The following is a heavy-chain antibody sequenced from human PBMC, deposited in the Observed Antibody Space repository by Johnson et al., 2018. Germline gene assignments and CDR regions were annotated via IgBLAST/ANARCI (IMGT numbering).Heavy chain of an antibody. Sequence: QVQLVESGGGVVQPGRSLRLSCAASGFTFSSYGMHWVRQAPGKGLEWVAVISYDGSNEYYADSVKGRFTISRDNSKNTLYLQMNSLRAEDTAVYYCAKDYGDYAFGYYYYMDVWGKGTTVTVSS. J-gene: IGHJ6*03. CDR1: GFTFSSYG. CDR2: ISYDGSNE. V-gene: IGHV3-30*18. CDR3: AKDYGDYAFGYYYYMDV. D-gene: IGHD4-17*01.